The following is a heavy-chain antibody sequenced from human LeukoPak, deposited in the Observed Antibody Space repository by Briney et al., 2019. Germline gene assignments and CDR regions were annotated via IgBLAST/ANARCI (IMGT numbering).Heavy chain of an antibody. J-gene: IGHJ4*02. V-gene: IGHV1-46*01. Sequence: ASVKVSCKASGYTFTSYYMHWVRQAPGQGLEWMGIINPSGGSTSYAQKFQGRVTMTRATSTSPVYMELSSLRSEDTAVYYCARVVRLGHPDYWGQGTLVTVSS. CDR2: INPSGGST. CDR1: GYTFTSYY. D-gene: IGHD3-16*01. CDR3: ARVVRLGHPDY.